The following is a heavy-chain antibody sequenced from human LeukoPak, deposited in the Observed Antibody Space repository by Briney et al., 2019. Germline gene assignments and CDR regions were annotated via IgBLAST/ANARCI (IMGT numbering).Heavy chain of an antibody. CDR1: GFTFRSYE. V-gene: IGHV3-48*03. Sequence: PGGSLRLSCAASGFTFRSYEMNWVRQAPGKGLEWVSYISSSGSTIVYADSVKGRFTISRDNAKNSLYLQMNSLRAEDTAVYYCARVGALSSSWLLYWGQGTLVTVSS. CDR2: ISSSGSTI. D-gene: IGHD6-13*01. CDR3: ARVGALSSSWLLY. J-gene: IGHJ4*02.